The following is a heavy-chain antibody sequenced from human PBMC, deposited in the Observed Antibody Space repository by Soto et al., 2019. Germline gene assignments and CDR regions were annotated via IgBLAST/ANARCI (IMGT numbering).Heavy chain of an antibody. V-gene: IGHV3-23*01. CDR2: ISGSGGST. D-gene: IGHD6-6*01. J-gene: IGHJ6*02. CDR3: AKGGDEYSSSSAGMDV. CDR1: GFTFSSYA. Sequence: PGGSLRLSCAASGFTFSSYAMSWVRQAPGKGLEWVSAISGSGGSTYYADSVKGRFTISRDNSKNTLYLQMNSLRAEDTAVYYCAKGGDEYSSSSAGMDVWGQGTTVTVSS.